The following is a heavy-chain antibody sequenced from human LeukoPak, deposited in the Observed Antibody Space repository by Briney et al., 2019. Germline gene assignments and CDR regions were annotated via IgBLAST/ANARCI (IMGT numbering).Heavy chain of an antibody. V-gene: IGHV3-9*01. Sequence: GGSLRLSCAASGFTFDDYAMHWVRQAPGKGLGWVSGISWNSGSIGYADSVKGRFTISRDNAKNSLYLQMNSLRAEDTALYYCAKALGTIAAAGTYFGYWGQGTLVTVSS. CDR1: GFTFDDYA. D-gene: IGHD6-13*01. CDR3: AKALGTIAAAGTYFGY. CDR2: ISWNSGSI. J-gene: IGHJ4*02.